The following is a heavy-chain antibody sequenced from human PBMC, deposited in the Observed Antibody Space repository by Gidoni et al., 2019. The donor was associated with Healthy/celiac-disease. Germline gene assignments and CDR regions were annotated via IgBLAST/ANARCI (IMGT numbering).Heavy chain of an antibody. Sequence: QVQLQQWGAGLLKPSETLSLTCAVYGGSFSGYYWSWIRQPPGKGLEWIGEINHSGSTNYNPSLKSRVTISVDTSKNQFSLKLSSVTAADTAVYYCARGRDGRITIFGVVRVGCDFDYWGQGTLVTVSS. J-gene: IGHJ4*02. CDR2: INHSGST. CDR1: GGSFSGYY. V-gene: IGHV4-34*01. D-gene: IGHD3-3*01. CDR3: ARGRDGRITIFGVVRVGCDFDY.